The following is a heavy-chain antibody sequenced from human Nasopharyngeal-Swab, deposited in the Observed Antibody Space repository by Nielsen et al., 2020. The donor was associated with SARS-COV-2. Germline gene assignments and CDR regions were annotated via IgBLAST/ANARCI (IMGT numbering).Heavy chain of an antibody. J-gene: IGHJ6*02. CDR3: ARGATIFGVVAYGMDV. CDR2: IYYSGST. V-gene: IGHV4-61*01. CDR1: GGSVSSGSYY. Sequence: SETLSLTCTVSGGSVSSGSYYWSWIRQPPGKGLEWIGYIYYSGSTNYNPSVKSRVTISVDTSKNQFPLKLSSVTAADTAVYYCARGATIFGVVAYGMDVWGQGTTVTVSS. D-gene: IGHD3-3*01.